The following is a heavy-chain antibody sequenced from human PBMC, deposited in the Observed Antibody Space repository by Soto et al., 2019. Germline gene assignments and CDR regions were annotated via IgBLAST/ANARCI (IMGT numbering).Heavy chain of an antibody. J-gene: IGHJ3*02. Sequence: EVQLVESGGGLVQPGESLRLSCVASGFTFSYYWMHWVRQGPGKGLVWVSRLHSDGSSTTYADSVKGRFTISRDNAKNTLYLQMTSLRAEDTAVYYCARGDRGAFDIWGQGTVVTVSS. D-gene: IGHD1-26*01. CDR3: ARGDRGAFDI. V-gene: IGHV3-74*01. CDR2: LHSDGSST. CDR1: GFTFSYYW.